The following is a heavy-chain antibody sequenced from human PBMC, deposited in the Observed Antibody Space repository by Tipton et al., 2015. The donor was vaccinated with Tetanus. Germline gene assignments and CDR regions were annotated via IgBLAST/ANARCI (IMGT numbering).Heavy chain of an antibody. CDR2: ISSSGST. J-gene: IGHJ4*02. Sequence: LRLSCTVSGGSLRSGDHYWSWIRQPPGKGLEWLAYISSSGSTNSNYSLKSRITISRDTSKNQFSLKLASVTAADTAMYFCARGAIQPLDYWGQGTLVTVSS. CDR1: GGSLRSGDHY. V-gene: IGHV4-61*08. CDR3: ARGAIQPLDY. D-gene: IGHD2-2*01.